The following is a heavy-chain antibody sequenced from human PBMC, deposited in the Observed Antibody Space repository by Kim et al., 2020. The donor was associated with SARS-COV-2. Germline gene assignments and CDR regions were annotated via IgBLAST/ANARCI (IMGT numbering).Heavy chain of an antibody. CDR2: TSYDESSK. CDR3: AKDSDAVDV. V-gene: IGHV3-30*18. Sequence: GGSLRLSCAASGFNFSSHGMHWVRQAPGKGLEWVALTSYDESSKFYAGSVKGRFTISRDNSKNVLFLQMDSVRGEDTAVYYCAKDSDAVDVWCEWTMVT. CDR1: GFNFSSHG. J-gene: IGHJ3*01.